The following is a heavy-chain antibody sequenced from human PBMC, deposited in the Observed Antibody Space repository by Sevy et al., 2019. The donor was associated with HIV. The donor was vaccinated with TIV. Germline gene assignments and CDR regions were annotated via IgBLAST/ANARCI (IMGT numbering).Heavy chain of an antibody. Sequence: ASVKVSCKASGGSFSSYAFSWVRQAPGQGLEWMGEIIPLFGTTNYAQRFQGRVTITADESTTTAYMELSSLRSDDTAVYHCARGITGMFGGGCYFDYWGQGTLVTVSS. V-gene: IGHV1-69*13. CDR2: IIPLFGTT. CDR1: GGSFSSYA. D-gene: IGHD3-3*02. CDR3: ARGITGMFGGGCYFDY. J-gene: IGHJ4*02.